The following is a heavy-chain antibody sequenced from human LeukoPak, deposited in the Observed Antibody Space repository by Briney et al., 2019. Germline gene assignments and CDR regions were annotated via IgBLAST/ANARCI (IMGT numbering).Heavy chain of an antibody. V-gene: IGHV6-1*01. CDR3: ARRLTQYDCFDP. J-gene: IGHJ5*02. CDR2: TYYRSTWYN. CDR1: GDSVSSNSVT. D-gene: IGHD2-2*01. Sequence: SQTLSLTCAISGDSVSSNSVTWNWIRQPPSRGLEWLGRTYYRSTWYNDYAVSVRGRITVNPDTSKNQFSLHLNSVTPEDTAVYYCARRLTQYDCFDPWGQGILVTVSS.